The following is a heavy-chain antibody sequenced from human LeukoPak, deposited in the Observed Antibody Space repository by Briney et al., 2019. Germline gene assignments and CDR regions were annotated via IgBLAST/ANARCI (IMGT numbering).Heavy chain of an antibody. CDR2: IYHSGST. V-gene: IGHV4-30-2*01. CDR1: GGSISSGGYY. CDR3: ARDPYGSGSYYNDGVDY. Sequence: SETLSLTCTLSGGSISSGGYYWSWIRQPPGKGLEWIGYIYHSGSTYYNPSLKSRVTISVDRSKNQFSLKLSSVTAADTAVYYCARDPYGSGSYYNDGVDYWGQGTLVTVSS. J-gene: IGHJ4*02. D-gene: IGHD3-10*01.